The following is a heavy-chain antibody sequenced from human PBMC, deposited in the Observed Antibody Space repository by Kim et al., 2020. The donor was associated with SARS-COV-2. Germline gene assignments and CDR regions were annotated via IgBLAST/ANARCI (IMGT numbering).Heavy chain of an antibody. D-gene: IGHD3-22*01. CDR2: IYYSGST. J-gene: IGHJ5*02. CDR3: ARFPNYYDSSGLWFDP. CDR1: GGSVSSGSYY. Sequence: SETLSLTCTVSGGSVSSGSYYWSWIRQPPGKGLEWIGYIYYSGSTNYNPSLKSRVTISVDTSKNQFSLKLSSVTAADTAVYYCARFPNYYDSSGLWFDPWGQGTLVTVSS. V-gene: IGHV4-61*01.